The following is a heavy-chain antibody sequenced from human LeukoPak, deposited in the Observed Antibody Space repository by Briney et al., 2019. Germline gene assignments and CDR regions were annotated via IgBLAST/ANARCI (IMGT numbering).Heavy chain of an antibody. Sequence: GGSLRLSCAASGFTFSAYGVTWVRQAPGKGLEWVSSMGVSGDNVHYADSIKGRFAISRDNSKNTLYLQMISLRAEDAAVYYCAKGPNGDYVGAFDTWGQGTMVIVSS. CDR3: AKGPNGDYVGAFDT. V-gene: IGHV3-23*01. CDR1: GFTFSAYG. D-gene: IGHD4-17*01. J-gene: IGHJ3*02. CDR2: MGVSGDNV.